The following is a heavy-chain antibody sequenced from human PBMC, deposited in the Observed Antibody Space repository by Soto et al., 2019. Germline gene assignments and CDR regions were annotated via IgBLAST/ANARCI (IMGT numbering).Heavy chain of an antibody. D-gene: IGHD6-13*01. CDR2: IYYSGST. CDR3: ASSIAAAGAPFFDY. Sequence: QLQLQESGPGLVKPSETLSLTCTVSGGSISSSSYYWGWIRQPPGKGLEWIGSIYYSGSTYYNPSLKSRVAISVDTSKSQFSFKLSSVTAAETAVYYCASSIAAAGAPFFDYWGQGTMVTVSS. CDR1: GGSISSSSYY. J-gene: IGHJ4*02. V-gene: IGHV4-39*01.